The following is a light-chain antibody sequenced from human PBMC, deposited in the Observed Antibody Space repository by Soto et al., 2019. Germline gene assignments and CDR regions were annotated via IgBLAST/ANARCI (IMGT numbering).Light chain of an antibody. CDR3: CSYAGSYIWV. V-gene: IGLV2-11*01. CDR1: SSDVGGYNY. Sequence: QSALTQPRSVSGSPGQSVTISCTGTSSDVGGYNYVSWYQQHPGKAPKLMIYDVSKRPSGVPDRFSGSKSGNTASLTISGLQAEDEADYYCCSYAGSYIWVFGTGTKLTVL. J-gene: IGLJ1*01. CDR2: DVS.